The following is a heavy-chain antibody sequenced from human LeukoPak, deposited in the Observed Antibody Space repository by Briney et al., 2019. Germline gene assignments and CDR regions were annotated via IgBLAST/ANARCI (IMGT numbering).Heavy chain of an antibody. J-gene: IGHJ5*02. CDR2: IYYSGST. V-gene: IGHV4-59*08. CDR1: GGSISSYY. Sequence: PSETLSLTCTVSGGSISSYYWSWIRQPPGKGLEWIGYIYYSGSTNYNPSLKSRVTISVDTSKNQFSLKLSSVTAADTAVYYCARQYGDYVTTWFDPWGQGTLVTVSS. CDR3: ARQYGDYVTTWFDP. D-gene: IGHD4-17*01.